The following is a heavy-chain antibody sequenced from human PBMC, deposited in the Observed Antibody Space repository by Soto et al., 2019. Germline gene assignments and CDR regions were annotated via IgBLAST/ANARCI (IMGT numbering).Heavy chain of an antibody. Sequence: GASVKVSCKASGGTFSGYAISWVRQAPGQGLEWMGGIIPIFGTANYAQKFQGRVTITADESTSTAYMELSSLRSEDTAVYYCARDGDYGENFDYWGQGTLVTVSS. CDR3: ARDGDYGENFDY. CDR2: IIPIFGTA. CDR1: GGTFSGYA. J-gene: IGHJ4*02. V-gene: IGHV1-69*13. D-gene: IGHD4-17*01.